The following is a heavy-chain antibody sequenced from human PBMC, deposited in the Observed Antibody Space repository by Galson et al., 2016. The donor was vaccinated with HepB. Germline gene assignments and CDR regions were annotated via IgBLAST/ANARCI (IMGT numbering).Heavy chain of an antibody. D-gene: IGHD2-2*01. J-gene: IGHJ5*02. CDR2: IYPGDSAT. CDR1: RYW. V-gene: IGHV5-51*01. Sequence: RYWIGWVRQMPGKGLEWMGIIYPGDSATRYSPSFQGQVTFSADKSISTAYLQWSSLKASDTAMYYCARVIPAAEGWFDPWGQGTLVTVSS. CDR3: ARVIPAAEGWFDP.